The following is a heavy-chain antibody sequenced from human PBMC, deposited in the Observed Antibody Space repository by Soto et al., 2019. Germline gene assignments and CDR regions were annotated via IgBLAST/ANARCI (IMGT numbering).Heavy chain of an antibody. CDR1: GFTFSSYA. J-gene: IGHJ1*01. CDR3: ATSSSEGAEYFQH. Sequence: EVQLLESGGGLVQPGGSLRLSCAASGFTFSSYAMSWVRQAPGKGLEWVSAISGSGGSTYYADSVKGRFTISRDNSKNTLYLQMTSLRAEDTAVYYCATSSSEGAEYFQHWGQGTLVTVSS. D-gene: IGHD6-6*01. V-gene: IGHV3-23*01. CDR2: ISGSGGST.